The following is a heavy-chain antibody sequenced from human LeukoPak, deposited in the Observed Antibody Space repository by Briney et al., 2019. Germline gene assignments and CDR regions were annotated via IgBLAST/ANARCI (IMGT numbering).Heavy chain of an antibody. CDR2: ISAYNGNT. CDR3: ARGGRGFGELLYADV. CDR1: GYTFTSYG. Sequence: GASVKVSCKASGYTFTSYGISWVRQAPGQGLEWMGWISAYNGNTNYAQKLQGRVTMTTYPSTSTAYMELRSLRSDDTAVYYWARGGRGFGELLYADVWGKGNKVIVSS. D-gene: IGHD3-10*01. J-gene: IGHJ6*04. V-gene: IGHV1-18*01.